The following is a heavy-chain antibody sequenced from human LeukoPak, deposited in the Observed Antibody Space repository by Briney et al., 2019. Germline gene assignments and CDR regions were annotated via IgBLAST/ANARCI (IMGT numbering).Heavy chain of an antibody. Sequence: GRSLRLSCAAPGFTFSSYAMHWVRQAPGKGLEWVAVISYDGSNKYYADSVKGRFTISRGNSKNTLYLQMNSLRAEDTAVYYCAREYSGYDYGMDVWGKGTTVTVSS. V-gene: IGHV3-30*04. J-gene: IGHJ6*04. CDR2: ISYDGSNK. CDR3: AREYSGYDYGMDV. CDR1: GFTFSSYA. D-gene: IGHD1-26*01.